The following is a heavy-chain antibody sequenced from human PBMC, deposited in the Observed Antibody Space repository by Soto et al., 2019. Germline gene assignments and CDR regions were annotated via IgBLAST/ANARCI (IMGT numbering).Heavy chain of an antibody. CDR2: IYYSGSA. D-gene: IGHD3-10*01. J-gene: IGHJ6*02. V-gene: IGHV4-31*03. CDR1: GGSISSGGYY. Sequence: KTSETLSLTCTVSGGSISSGGYYWSWIRQHPGKGLEWIGYIYYSGSAYCNPSLKSRVTISVDTSKNQFSLKLSSVTAADTAVYYCARGSFNYGSGSLYYYYYYGMDVWGQGTTVTVSS. CDR3: ARGSFNYGSGSLYYYYYYGMDV.